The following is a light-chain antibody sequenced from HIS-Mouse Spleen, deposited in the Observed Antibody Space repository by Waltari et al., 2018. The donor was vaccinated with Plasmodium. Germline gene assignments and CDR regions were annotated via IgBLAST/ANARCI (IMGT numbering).Light chain of an antibody. CDR1: QSISSR. CDR2: KAS. Sequence: DIQMTQSPSTLSASVGDRVTITCRASQSISSRLAWYQQKPGKAPKLLIYKASSLESGVPSRFSGSGSGTEFTLTISSLQPEDFAVYYCQQYNNWSFTFGPGTKVDIK. V-gene: IGKV1-5*03. J-gene: IGKJ3*01. CDR3: QQYNNWSFT.